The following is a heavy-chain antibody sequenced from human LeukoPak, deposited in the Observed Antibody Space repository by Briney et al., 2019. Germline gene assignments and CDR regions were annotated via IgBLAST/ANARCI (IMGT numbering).Heavy chain of an antibody. Sequence: GRSLRLSCAASGFTFSSFAMQWVRQAQGRGLEWVAVISYDGSNKYYTDSVKGRFTISRDNSKNTLYLQMNSLRAEDTAVYYCARGLEYSSSSDYWGQGTLVTVSS. CDR2: ISYDGSNK. D-gene: IGHD6-6*01. J-gene: IGHJ4*02. V-gene: IGHV3-30-3*01. CDR3: ARGLEYSSSSDY. CDR1: GFTFSSFA.